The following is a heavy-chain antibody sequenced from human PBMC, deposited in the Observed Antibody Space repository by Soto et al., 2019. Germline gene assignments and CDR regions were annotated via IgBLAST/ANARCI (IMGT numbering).Heavy chain of an antibody. V-gene: IGHV3-30*18. CDR2: ISYDGSNK. Sequence: GGSLRLSCAASGFTFSSYGMHWVRQAPGKGLEWVAVISYDGSNKYYADSVKGRFTISRDNSKNTLYLQMNSLRAEDTAVYYCAKESVRFALTNFDYWGQGTLVTVSS. D-gene: IGHD4-4*01. J-gene: IGHJ4*02. CDR3: AKESVRFALTNFDY. CDR1: GFTFSSYG.